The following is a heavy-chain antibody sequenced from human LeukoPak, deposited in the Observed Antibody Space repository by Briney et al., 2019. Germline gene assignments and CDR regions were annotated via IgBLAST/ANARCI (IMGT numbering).Heavy chain of an antibody. Sequence: SETLSLTCPVSGGSISSYYWSWIRQPPGKGLEWIGYIYYSGSTNYNPSLKSRVTISVDTSKNQFSLKLSSVTAADTAVYYCARALDYYDSSGYYYLHYYGMDVWGQGTTVTVSS. CDR1: GGSISSYY. D-gene: IGHD3-22*01. CDR3: ARALDYYDSSGYYYLHYYGMDV. CDR2: IYYSGST. J-gene: IGHJ6*02. V-gene: IGHV4-59*01.